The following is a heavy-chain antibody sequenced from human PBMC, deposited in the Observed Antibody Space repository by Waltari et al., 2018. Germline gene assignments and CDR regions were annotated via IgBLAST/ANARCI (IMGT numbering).Heavy chain of an antibody. CDR2: VSFDGDSN. CDR3: ARGRGFYDNFGDVAFET. J-gene: IGHJ3*02. CDR1: GFTFRNFA. V-gene: IGHV3-30*10. Sequence: QVQMVQSGGGVVQPGRSVNLSCAASGFTFRNFAMHWVRQAPGKGLEGLAVVSFDGDSNNHIDSLKGRINISRDNSKNTLFLQMNSLRPEDTATYYCARGRGFYDNFGDVAFETWGQGTLVIVSS. D-gene: IGHD3-22*01.